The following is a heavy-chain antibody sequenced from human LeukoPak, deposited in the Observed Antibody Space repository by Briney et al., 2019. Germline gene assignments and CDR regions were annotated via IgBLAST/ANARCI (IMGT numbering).Heavy chain of an antibody. CDR3: ARVHKEFLGPLFDY. J-gene: IGHJ4*02. V-gene: IGHV3-30*01. Sequence: GGSLRLSCAASGFTFSTYAMHWVRQAPGKGLEWVAVISYDGSVKYYADSVKGRFTIPRDNSKNTLYLQMNSLRAEDTAVYYCARVHKEFLGPLFDYWGQGTLVTVSS. D-gene: IGHD3-10*01. CDR1: GFTFSTYA. CDR2: ISYDGSVK.